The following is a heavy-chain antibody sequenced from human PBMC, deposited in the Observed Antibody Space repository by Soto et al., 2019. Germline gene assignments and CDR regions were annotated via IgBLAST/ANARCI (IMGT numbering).Heavy chain of an antibody. CDR1: GGTFSSYA. J-gene: IGHJ3*02. CDR3: ARETAKGDYDFWSGYRANAFDI. Sequence: AXLRVRCPGSGGTFSSYAIRWLRQATGQGLEWMGGIIPIFGTANYSQKFQGRVTITADESTSTAYMELSSLRSEDTAVYYCARETAKGDYDFWSGYRANAFDIWGKGTMVTV. CDR2: IIPIFGTA. D-gene: IGHD3-3*01. V-gene: IGHV1-69*01.